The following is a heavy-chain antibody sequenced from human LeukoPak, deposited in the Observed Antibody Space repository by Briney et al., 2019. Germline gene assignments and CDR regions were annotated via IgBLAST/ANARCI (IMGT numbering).Heavy chain of an antibody. D-gene: IGHD1-26*01. CDR3: AKDLRGSEYYFDY. Sequence: GGSLRLSCAASGFTFSSSAMSWVRQVPGKGLEWVSGISASGGSTSYADSVRGRFTISRDNSKNTLYVQMNSLRDEDTAVYYCAKDLRGSEYYFDYWGQGTLVTVSS. CDR1: GFTFSSSA. J-gene: IGHJ4*02. CDR2: ISASGGST. V-gene: IGHV3-23*01.